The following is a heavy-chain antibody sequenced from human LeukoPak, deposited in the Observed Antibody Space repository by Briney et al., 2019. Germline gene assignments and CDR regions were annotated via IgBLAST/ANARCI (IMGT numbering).Heavy chain of an antibody. J-gene: IGHJ2*01. V-gene: IGHV1-46*01. CDR1: GYTFTSYY. CDR3: ARDRGIAVAGSPYWYFDL. CDR2: INPSGGST. D-gene: IGHD6-19*01. Sequence: ASVKVSCKASGYTFTSYYMHWVRQAPGQGLEWMGIINPSGGSTGYAQKFQGRVTMTRDTPTSTVYMELSSLRPEDTAVYYCARDRGIAVAGSPYWYFDLWGRGTLVTVSA.